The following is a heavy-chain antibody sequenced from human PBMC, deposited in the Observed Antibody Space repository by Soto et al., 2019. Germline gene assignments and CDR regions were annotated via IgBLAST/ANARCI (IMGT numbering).Heavy chain of an antibody. D-gene: IGHD5-12*01. CDR3: ASHIPSTAARLRAFDV. Sequence: QLQLQESGPGLVNPSETLSLTCTVSSGSISGSTYYLGWIRQDPGKGLEWIGSVYKSGKTHCNPTLKSRVTISIDTSTNLSSRKLHSVTAADTAVYFCASHIPSTAARLRAFDVWGQGTVVTVSS. CDR1: SGSISGSTYY. V-gene: IGHV4-39*01. J-gene: IGHJ3*01. CDR2: VYKSGKT.